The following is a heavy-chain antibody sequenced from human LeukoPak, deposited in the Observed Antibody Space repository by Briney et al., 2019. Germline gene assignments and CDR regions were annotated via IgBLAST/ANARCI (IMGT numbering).Heavy chain of an antibody. D-gene: IGHD6-13*01. V-gene: IGHV1-18*01. CDR2: ISPYNGNT. CDR1: GCTFTSYG. CDR3: ATSSYVAAALGYFDY. Sequence: RASVKVSCKASGCTFTSYGISWVRQAPGQGLEWMGWISPYNGNTDYSQKLQGRVTMTTDTSTSTAYMELRSLRSDDTAVYYCATSSYVAAALGYFDYWGQGTLVTVSS. J-gene: IGHJ4*02.